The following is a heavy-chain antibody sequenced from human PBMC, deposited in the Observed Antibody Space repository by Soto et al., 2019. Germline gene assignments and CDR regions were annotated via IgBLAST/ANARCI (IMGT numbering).Heavy chain of an antibody. CDR2: ISAYNGNT. J-gene: IGHJ4*02. CDR1: GYTFTSYG. V-gene: IGHV1-18*01. Sequence: SVEVFDKASGYTFTSYGLRGERQAPGQGLEWMGWISAYNGNTNYAQKLQGRVTMTTDTSTSTAYMELRSLRSDDTAVYYCARDTSNYVDYWGQGTLVTVSS. CDR3: ARDTSNYVDY. D-gene: IGHD2-2*01.